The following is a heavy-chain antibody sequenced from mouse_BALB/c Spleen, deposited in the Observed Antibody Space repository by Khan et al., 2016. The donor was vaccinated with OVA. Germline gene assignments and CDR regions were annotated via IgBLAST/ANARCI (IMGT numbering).Heavy chain of an antibody. D-gene: IGHD1-1*01. V-gene: IGHV3-2*02. Sequence: EAQLQEPGPGLVKPSQSLSLTCTVTGYSITSDYAWNWIRQFPGNKLEWMGYISYSGRTSYNPSLKSRISITRDTSKNQFFLQLNSVTTEDTATYDCAKSVTITTVVATDFDYWGEGTALTVSS. J-gene: IGHJ2*01. CDR3: AKSVTITTVVATDFDY. CDR1: GYSITSDYA. CDR2: ISYSGRT.